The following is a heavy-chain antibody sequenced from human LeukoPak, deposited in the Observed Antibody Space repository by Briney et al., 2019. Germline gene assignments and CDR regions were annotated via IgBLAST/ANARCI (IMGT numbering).Heavy chain of an antibody. D-gene: IGHD3-22*01. CDR3: ARDAVTYYYDSSGTDTLYYMDV. Sequence: SVKVSCKASGGTFSSYAISWVRQAPGQGLEWMGGIIPIFGTANYAQKFQGRVTITTDESTSTAYMELSSLRSEDTAVYYCARDAVTYYYDSSGTDTLYYMDVWGKGTTVTVSS. CDR1: GGTFSSYA. J-gene: IGHJ6*03. V-gene: IGHV1-69*05. CDR2: IIPIFGTA.